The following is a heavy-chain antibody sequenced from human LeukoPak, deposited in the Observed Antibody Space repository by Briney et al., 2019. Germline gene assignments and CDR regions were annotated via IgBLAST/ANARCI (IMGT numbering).Heavy chain of an antibody. V-gene: IGHV3-7*01. CDR2: IKDDGSDK. J-gene: IGHJ4*02. CDR1: GFTFSDSW. Sequence: PGGSLRLSRGTSGFTFSDSWMSWFRQAPGQGLEWVASIKDDGSDKYYLESVRGRFTISRDNAEDSLYLQLDDPRTEDTAVFYCARHLLPGQNFDYWGEGALVTVAS. CDR3: ARHLLPGQNFDY.